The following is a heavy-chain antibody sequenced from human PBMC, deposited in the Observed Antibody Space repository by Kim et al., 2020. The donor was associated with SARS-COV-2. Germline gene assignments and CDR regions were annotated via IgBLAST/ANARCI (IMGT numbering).Heavy chain of an antibody. J-gene: IGHJ4*02. CDR1: GDSVSSDSAA. V-gene: IGHV6-1*01. CDR2: TYYRSKWYN. D-gene: IGHD2-2*01. CDR3: AREPRDCIRTSCHFDY. Sequence: SQTLSLTCVISGDSVSSDSAAWNWIRQSPSRGLEWLGRTYYRSKWYNDYGVSVKSRVTVNPDTSKNQFSLQLNSVTPEDTAVYYCAREPRDCIRTSCHFDYWGQGILVTVSS.